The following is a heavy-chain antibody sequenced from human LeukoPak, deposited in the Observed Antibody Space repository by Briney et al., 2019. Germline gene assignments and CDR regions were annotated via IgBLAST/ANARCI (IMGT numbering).Heavy chain of an antibody. Sequence: GGSLRLSCAASGFTFSSYWMSWVRQAPGKGLEWVANIKQDGSEKYYVDSVKGRLTISRDNAKNSLYLQMNSLRAEDTAVYYCARDLRRYCSGGSCYSTLNYFDYWGQGTLVTVSS. CDR1: GFTFSSYW. V-gene: IGHV3-7*01. J-gene: IGHJ4*02. CDR3: ARDLRRYCSGGSCYSTLNYFDY. D-gene: IGHD2-15*01. CDR2: IKQDGSEK.